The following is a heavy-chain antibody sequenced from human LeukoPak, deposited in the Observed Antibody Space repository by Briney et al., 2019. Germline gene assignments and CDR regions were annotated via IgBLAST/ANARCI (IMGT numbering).Heavy chain of an antibody. CDR1: GGTFSSYA. V-gene: IGHV3-30-3*01. CDR3: ARDPLPDPIAVAGSPGMDV. Sequence: SCKASGGTFSSYAMHWVRQAPGKGLEWVAVISYDGSNKYYADSVKGRFTISRDNSKNTLYLQMNSLRAEDTAVYYCARDPLPDPIAVAGSPGMDVWGQGTTVTVSS. J-gene: IGHJ6*02. D-gene: IGHD6-19*01. CDR2: ISYDGSNK.